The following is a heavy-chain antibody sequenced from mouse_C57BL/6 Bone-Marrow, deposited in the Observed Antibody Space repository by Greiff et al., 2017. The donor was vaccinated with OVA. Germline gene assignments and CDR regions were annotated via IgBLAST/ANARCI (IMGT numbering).Heavy chain of an antibody. D-gene: IGHD1-2*01. CDR2: IWSGGST. CDR1: GFSLTSYG. CDR3: ATTAISYRGWYFDV. V-gene: IGHV2-2*01. J-gene: IGHJ1*03. Sequence: VKLMESGPGLVQPSQSLSITCTVSGFSLTSYGVHWVRQSPGKGLEWLGVIWSGGSTDYNAAFISRLSISKDNSKSKVFFQMNSLQADDTAIYYSATTAISYRGWYFDVWGTGTTVTVSS.